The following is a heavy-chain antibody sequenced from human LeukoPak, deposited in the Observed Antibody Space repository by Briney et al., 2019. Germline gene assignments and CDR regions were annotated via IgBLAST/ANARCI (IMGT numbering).Heavy chain of an antibody. V-gene: IGHV1-2*02. D-gene: IGHD5-18*01. CDR3: ARNSYGDTLYYYYMDV. Sequence: TSVEVSCKASGYTFTGYYMHWVRQAPGQGLEWMGWINPNSGGTNYAQKFQGRVTMTRDTSISTAYMELSRLRSDDTAVYYCARNSYGDTLYYYYMDVWGKGTTVTVSS. J-gene: IGHJ6*03. CDR2: INPNSGGT. CDR1: GYTFTGYY.